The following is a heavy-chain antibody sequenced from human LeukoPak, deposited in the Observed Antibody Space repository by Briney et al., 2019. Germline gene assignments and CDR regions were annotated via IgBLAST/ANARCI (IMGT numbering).Heavy chain of an antibody. CDR1: GFTFNSYA. CDR2: IYGSGGST. D-gene: IGHD2-2*01. Sequence: GGSPRISCASSGFTFNSYAKNLVRQAPGKGLEGGSGIYGSGGSTHYADSVKGRFTISRDNSENTLYLQMNSLRAEDTAVYYCAKDSEYCSSTSCYYYFDYWGQGTLVTVSS. CDR3: AKDSEYCSSTSCYYYFDY. J-gene: IGHJ4*02. V-gene: IGHV3-23*01.